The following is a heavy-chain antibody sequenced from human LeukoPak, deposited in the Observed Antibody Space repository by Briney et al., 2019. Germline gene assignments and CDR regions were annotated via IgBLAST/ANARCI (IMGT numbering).Heavy chain of an antibody. CDR1: GFKFDDYA. D-gene: IGHD6-19*01. CDR2: ITWDGTSI. Sequence: GGSLRLFCAASGFKFDDYAMHWVRQPPGKSLEWVSFITWDGTSIYYADSVKGRFTISRDNSKNLLYLQMSSLRAEDTALYYCAKESGYSSGWYREFDYWGQGTLVTVSS. J-gene: IGHJ4*02. CDR3: AKESGYSSGWYREFDY. V-gene: IGHV3-43D*03.